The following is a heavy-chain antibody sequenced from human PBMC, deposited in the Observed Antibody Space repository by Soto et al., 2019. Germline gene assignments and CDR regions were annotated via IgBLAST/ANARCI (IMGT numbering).Heavy chain of an antibody. J-gene: IGHJ4*02. CDR3: ARDAAYGSSWYSGNY. D-gene: IGHD6-13*01. CDR2: IYYSVST. Sequence: SETLSLTCTVSGGSVSIGSYCWSWIRHPPGKGLEWIGYIYYSVSTNYNPSLKSRVTISVDTSKNQFSLKLSSVTAADTAVYYCARDAAYGSSWYSGNYWGQGTLVTVSS. V-gene: IGHV4-61*01. CDR1: GGSVSIGSYC.